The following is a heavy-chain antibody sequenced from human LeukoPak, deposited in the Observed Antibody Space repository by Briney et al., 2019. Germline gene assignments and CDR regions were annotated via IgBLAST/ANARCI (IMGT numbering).Heavy chain of an antibody. CDR3: ATLITMVRGVTFDY. CDR2: IYSGGST. J-gene: IGHJ4*02. CDR1: GLTISNNF. V-gene: IGHV3-66*02. Sequence: GGSLRLSCAASGLTISNNFMGWVRQAPGKGLEWVSLIYSGGSTYSADSVKGRFTISRDNSKNTLYLQMNSLRAEDTAVYYCATLITMVRGVTFDYWGQGTLVTVSS. D-gene: IGHD3-10*01.